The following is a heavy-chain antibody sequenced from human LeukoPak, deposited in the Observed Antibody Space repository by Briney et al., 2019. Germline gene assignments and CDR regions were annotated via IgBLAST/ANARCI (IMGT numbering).Heavy chain of an antibody. J-gene: IGHJ4*02. Sequence: PGGSLRLSCAASGFTFTSYSMNWVRQAPGKGLEWVSTISGGGGSTYYADSVKGRFTISRDNSKNTLYLQMNSLRAEDTAVYYCANRGSVGPYWGQGTLVTVSS. CDR3: ANRGSVGPY. CDR1: GFTFTSYS. CDR2: ISGGGGST. V-gene: IGHV3-23*01. D-gene: IGHD1-26*01.